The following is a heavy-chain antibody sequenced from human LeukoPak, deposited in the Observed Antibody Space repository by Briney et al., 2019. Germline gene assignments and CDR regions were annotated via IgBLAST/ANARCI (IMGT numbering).Heavy chain of an antibody. Sequence: PSETLSLTCTVSGGSISSYYWTWIRQPAGKGLEWIVRIYTSGSTNYNPSLKSRVTMSVDTSNNQFSLNLSSVTAADTAVYYCARQMIAAGKNYYGMDVWGQGTTVTVSS. CDR2: IYTSGST. CDR1: GGSISSYY. CDR3: ARQMIAAGKNYYGMDV. J-gene: IGHJ6*02. D-gene: IGHD6-13*01. V-gene: IGHV4-4*07.